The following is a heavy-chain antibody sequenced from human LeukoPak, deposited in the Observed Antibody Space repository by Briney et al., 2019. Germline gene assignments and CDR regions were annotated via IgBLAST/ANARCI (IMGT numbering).Heavy chain of an antibody. J-gene: IGHJ3*02. Sequence: SVKVSCKASGGTFSSYAISWVRLAPGQGLEWMGRIIPILGIANYAQKFQGRVTITADKSTSTAYMELSSLRSEDTAVYYCASAGSGSYYSYAFDIWGQGTMVTVSS. D-gene: IGHD3-10*01. CDR1: GGTFSSYA. CDR2: IIPILGIA. CDR3: ASAGSGSYYSYAFDI. V-gene: IGHV1-69*04.